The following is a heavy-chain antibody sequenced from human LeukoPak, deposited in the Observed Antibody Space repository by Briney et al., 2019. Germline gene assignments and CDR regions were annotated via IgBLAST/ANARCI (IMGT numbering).Heavy chain of an antibody. CDR2: IIPILGIA. J-gene: IGHJ4*02. CDR1: GGIFSSYA. Sequence: SVKVSCKASGGIFSSYAISWVRQAPGQGLEWMGRIIPILGIANYAQKFQGRVTITADKSTSTAYMELSSLGSEDTAVYYCARETYYYDSSGSPYYFDYWGQGTLVTVSS. V-gene: IGHV1-69*04. CDR3: ARETYYYDSSGSPYYFDY. D-gene: IGHD3-22*01.